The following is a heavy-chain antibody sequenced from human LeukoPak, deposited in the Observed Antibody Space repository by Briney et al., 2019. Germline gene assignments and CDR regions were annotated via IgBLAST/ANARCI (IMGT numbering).Heavy chain of an antibody. V-gene: IGHV5-51*01. Sequence: GESLKISCKGSGYSFSSYWIGWVRQMPGKGREWMGIIYPGDSDTRYSPSFQGQVTISADKSISTAYLQWSSLKASDTAMYYCARRGSSWSQGMDVWGQGTTVTVSS. CDR1: GYSFSSYW. CDR2: IYPGDSDT. CDR3: ARRGSSWSQGMDV. J-gene: IGHJ6*02. D-gene: IGHD6-13*01.